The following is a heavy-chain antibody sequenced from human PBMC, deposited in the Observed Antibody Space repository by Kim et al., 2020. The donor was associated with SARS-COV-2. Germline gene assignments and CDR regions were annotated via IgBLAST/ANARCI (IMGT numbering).Heavy chain of an antibody. D-gene: IGHD6-13*01. J-gene: IGHJ4*02. V-gene: IGHV4-34*01. CDR1: GGSFSGYY. CDR2: INHSGST. Sequence: SETLSLTCAVYGGSFSGYYWSWIRQPPGKGLEWIGEINHSGSTNYNPSLKSRVTISVDTSKNQFSLKLSSVTAADTAVYYCARPQREQQPRGYFDYWGQG. CDR3: ARPQREQQPRGYFDY.